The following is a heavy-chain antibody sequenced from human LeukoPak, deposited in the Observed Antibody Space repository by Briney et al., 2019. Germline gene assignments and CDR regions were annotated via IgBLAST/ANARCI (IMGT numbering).Heavy chain of an antibody. CDR2: IYYSGST. CDR3: AREYSSGWLQNWFDP. CDR1: GGSISSSSYY. Sequence: SETLSLTCTVSGGSISSSSYYWGWIRQPPGKGLEWIGNIYYSGSTYYNPSLKSRVTISVDTSKNQFSLKLSSVTAADTAVYYCAREYSSGWLQNWFDPWGQGTLVTVSS. D-gene: IGHD6-19*01. J-gene: IGHJ5*02. V-gene: IGHV4-39*07.